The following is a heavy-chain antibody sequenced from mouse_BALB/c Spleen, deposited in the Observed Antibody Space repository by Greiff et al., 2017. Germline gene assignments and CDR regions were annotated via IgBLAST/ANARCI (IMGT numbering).Heavy chain of an antibody. J-gene: IGHJ2*01. D-gene: IGHD2-2*01. Sequence: EVQLVESGGGLVQPKGSLKLSCAASGFTFNTYAMNWVRQAPGKGLEWVARIRSKSNNYATYYADSVKDRFTISRDDSQSMLYLQMNNLKTEDTAMYYCVRHGYDFDYWGQGTTLTVSS. CDR2: IRSKSNNYAT. CDR1: GFTFNTYA. V-gene: IGHV10-1*02. CDR3: VRHGYDFDY.